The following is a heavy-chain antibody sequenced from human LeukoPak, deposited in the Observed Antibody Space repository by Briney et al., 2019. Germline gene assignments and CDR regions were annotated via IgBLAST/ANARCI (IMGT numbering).Heavy chain of an antibody. CDR2: SKYDGSEK. CDR1: KFTFSNYW. D-gene: IGHD2-21*02. J-gene: IGHJ4*02. V-gene: IGHV3-7*05. CDR3: ARIKAYCGGYCPLLYRF. Sequence: PGGSLRLSCAASKFTFSNYWMSWVRQAPGKGLEWVANSKYDGSEKYYMDSVKGRFTVSRDNAKNSLYLQMNILRVEDTAMYYCARIKAYCGGYCPLLYRFWGQGTLVTVSS.